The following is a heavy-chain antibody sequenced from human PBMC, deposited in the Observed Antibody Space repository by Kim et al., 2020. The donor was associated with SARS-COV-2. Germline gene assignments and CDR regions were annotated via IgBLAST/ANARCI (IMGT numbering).Heavy chain of an antibody. CDR3: AKGAAAGPWYFDL. V-gene: IGHV3-23*01. Sequence: APPVRGRFPITRDNSKNTLYLQMNRRRAEDTAVYYCAKGAAAGPWYFDLWGRGTLVTVSS. J-gene: IGHJ2*01. D-gene: IGHD6-13*01.